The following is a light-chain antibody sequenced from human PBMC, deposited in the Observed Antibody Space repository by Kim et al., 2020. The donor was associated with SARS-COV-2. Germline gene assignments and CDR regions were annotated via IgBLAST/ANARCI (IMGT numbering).Light chain of an antibody. V-gene: IGKV3-20*01. Sequence: PGERATLSCRASQSISSSKLAWYQQNPGQPPRLLISGASNRARVIPDRFSGSGSGTDFTLTISGLEPEDFAVYYCHQYRSSPRTFGQGTKVDIK. CDR2: GAS. J-gene: IGKJ1*01. CDR1: QSISSSK. CDR3: HQYRSSPRT.